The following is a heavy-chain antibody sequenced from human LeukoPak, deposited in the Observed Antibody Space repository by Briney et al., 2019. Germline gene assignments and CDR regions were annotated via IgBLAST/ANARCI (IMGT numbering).Heavy chain of an antibody. Sequence: ASVRVSCKPCGCRFTDYQLHGVGQAPGRGCEWVGWVNPKSGGTNYARTFQGRVTMTSDTSIRTAYMELSPLPGDDTAVYYCARVGQWPLDMPIFGYWGQGTRIPVSS. J-gene: IGHJ4*02. V-gene: IGHV1-2*02. D-gene: IGHD2-2*03. CDR3: ARVGQWPLDMPIFGY. CDR2: VNPKSGGT. CDR1: GCRFTDYQ.